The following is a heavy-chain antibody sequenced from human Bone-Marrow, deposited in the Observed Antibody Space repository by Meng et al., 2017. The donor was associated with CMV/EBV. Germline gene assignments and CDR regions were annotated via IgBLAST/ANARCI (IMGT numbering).Heavy chain of an antibody. CDR3: ARGSMVRGVPLPYYYYGMGV. J-gene: IGHJ6*02. Sequence: ASVKVSCKASGYTFSAYYMHWVRQAPGQGLEWMGWINPDSGGTDYAQNFQGRVTMTRDTSISTAYMDLSRLRSGDTAVYYCARGSMVRGVPLPYYYYGMGVWGQGTTVTVSS. V-gene: IGHV1-2*02. D-gene: IGHD3-10*01. CDR2: INPDSGGT. CDR1: GYTFSAYY.